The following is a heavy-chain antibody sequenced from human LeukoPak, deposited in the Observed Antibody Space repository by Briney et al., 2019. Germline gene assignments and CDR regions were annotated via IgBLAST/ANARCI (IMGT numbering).Heavy chain of an antibody. Sequence: GGSLRLSCAASGFTFSSYAMSWVRQAPGKGLEWVSAISGSGGSTYYADSVKGRFTISRDNSKNTLYLQMNSLRAEDTAVYYCAKDRYYDFWSGYYRWFDPWGQGTLVTVSS. D-gene: IGHD3-3*01. J-gene: IGHJ5*02. CDR3: AKDRYYDFWSGYYRWFDP. CDR1: GFTFSSYA. V-gene: IGHV3-23*01. CDR2: ISGSGGST.